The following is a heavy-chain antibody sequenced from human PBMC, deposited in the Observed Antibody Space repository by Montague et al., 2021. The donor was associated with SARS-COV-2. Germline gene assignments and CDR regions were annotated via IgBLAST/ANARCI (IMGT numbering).Heavy chain of an antibody. CDR1: GGSISSFY. V-gene: IGHV4-59*08. D-gene: IGHD2-15*01. CDR2: ISDSGST. Sequence: SETLSLTCTVSGGSISSFYWSWFRQPPGKGLEWIGYISDSGSTNYNPSRTSRVTMSVDTSKNQFSLKVNSVTAADTAVDYCARHYSATLPAVYWGQGTLVTVSS. CDR3: ARHYSATLPAVY. J-gene: IGHJ4*02.